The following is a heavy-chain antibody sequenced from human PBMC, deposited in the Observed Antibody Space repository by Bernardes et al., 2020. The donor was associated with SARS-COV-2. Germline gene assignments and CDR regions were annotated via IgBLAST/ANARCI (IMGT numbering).Heavy chain of an antibody. CDR3: ARDLRITMMDDAFDI. D-gene: IGHD3-22*01. Sequence: WESLTTTCTVSGGSIRSSYWSWIRQPAGQGLAWIGRLYTSGRTHYNPSLKSRVTMSVDTSKNQFSLKLSSVTAADTAVYYCARDLRITMMDDAFDIWGQGTMVTGSS. CDR1: GGSIRSSY. V-gene: IGHV4-4*07. J-gene: IGHJ3*02. CDR2: LYTSGRT.